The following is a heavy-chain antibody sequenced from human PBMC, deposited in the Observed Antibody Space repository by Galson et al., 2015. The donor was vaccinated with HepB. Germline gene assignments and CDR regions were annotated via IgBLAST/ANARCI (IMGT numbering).Heavy chain of an antibody. CDR3: AKGGMATIGGPTFDS. J-gene: IGHJ4*02. Sequence: SCKASDYTFTRFGISWVRQAPGQGLEWMGWISVYNGKTDYAQKFQGRVTMTADTSTSLTITAYMELRSLISDDTAVYYCAKGGMATIGGPTFDSWGQGTLVTVSS. V-gene: IGHV1-18*01. CDR2: ISVYNGKT. CDR1: DYTFTRFG. D-gene: IGHD5-24*01.